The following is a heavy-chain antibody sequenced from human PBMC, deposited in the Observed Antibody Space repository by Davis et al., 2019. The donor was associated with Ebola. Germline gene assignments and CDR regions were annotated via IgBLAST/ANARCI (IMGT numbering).Heavy chain of an antibody. D-gene: IGHD6-19*01. CDR3: ARQYSSGWLDY. J-gene: IGHJ4*02. V-gene: IGHV4-59*01. Sequence: MPSETLSLTCTVSGGSISSYYWSWIRQPPGKGLEWIGYIYHSGSTNYNPSLKSRVTISRDTSKNQFSLKVNSVAAADTAMYYCARQYSSGWLDYWGQGTLVTVSS. CDR1: GGSISSYY. CDR2: IYHSGST.